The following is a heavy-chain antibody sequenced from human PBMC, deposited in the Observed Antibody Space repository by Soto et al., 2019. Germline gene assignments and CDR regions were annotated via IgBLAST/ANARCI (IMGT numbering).Heavy chain of an antibody. Sequence: QVQLQESGPGLVKPSETLSLTCTVSGGSISSYYWSWIRQPPGKGLEWIGYIYYSGSTNYNPSLKGRVTISVETSQNQLSLKLSSVTAADTAVYYCARVYGDYLDYWGQGTLVTVSS. J-gene: IGHJ4*02. CDR1: GGSISSYY. CDR3: ARVYGDYLDY. V-gene: IGHV4-59*01. CDR2: IYYSGST. D-gene: IGHD4-17*01.